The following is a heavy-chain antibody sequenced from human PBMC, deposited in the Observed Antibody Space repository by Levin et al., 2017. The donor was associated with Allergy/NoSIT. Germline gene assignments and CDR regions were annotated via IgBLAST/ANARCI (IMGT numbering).Heavy chain of an antibody. Sequence: GGSLRLSCAASGFTFSSYGMQWVRQAPGKGLECVAFIWFDGSKKYYADSVRGRFTISRDTSENTLYLQMNSLRAEDTAVYYCARAEYSYGFYYYGMDLWVQGTTVTVSS. CDR3: ARAEYSYGFYYYGMDL. V-gene: IGHV3-33*01. J-gene: IGHJ6*02. D-gene: IGHD5-18*01. CDR2: IWFDGSKK. CDR1: GFTFSSYG.